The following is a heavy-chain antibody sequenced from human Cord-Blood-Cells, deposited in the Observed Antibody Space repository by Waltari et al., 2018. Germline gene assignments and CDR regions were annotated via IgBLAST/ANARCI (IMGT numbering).Heavy chain of an antibody. CDR1: GGSISSSSYY. V-gene: IGHV4-39*01. CDR3: ARHRDIVVVPAAFDY. CDR2: VYYSGST. Sequence: QLQLQESGPGLVKPSETLSLTCTVSGGSISSSSYYWGWIRQPPGNGLEWIGSVYYSGSTDYNPSLKSRVTISVDTSKNQFSLKLSSVTAADTAVYYCARHRDIVVVPAAFDYWGQGTLVTVSS. D-gene: IGHD2-2*01. J-gene: IGHJ4*02.